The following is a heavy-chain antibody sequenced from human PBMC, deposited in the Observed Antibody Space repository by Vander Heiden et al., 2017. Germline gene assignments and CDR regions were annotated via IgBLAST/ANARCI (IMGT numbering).Heavy chain of an antibody. CDR2: IWYDGINK. CDR1: GFPFSSYR. V-gene: IGHV3-33*01. CDR3: ARDYCSGGSCYYFDY. D-gene: IGHD2-15*01. J-gene: IGHJ4*02. Sequence: QVQLVEFGGGVVQPGMSLSISCAASGFPFSSYRMHRVRQARGKGLEWVAVIWYDGINKYYADSVKGRVTISRDNSKNTLYLQMNSLRAEDTAVYYCARDYCSGGSCYYFDYWGQGTLVTVSS.